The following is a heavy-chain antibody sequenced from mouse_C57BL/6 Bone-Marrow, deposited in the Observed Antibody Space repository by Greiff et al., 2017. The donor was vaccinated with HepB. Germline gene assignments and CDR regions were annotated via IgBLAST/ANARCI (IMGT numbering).Heavy chain of an antibody. Sequence: EVQVVESGGGLVKPGGSLKLSCAASGFTFSDYGMHWVRQAPEKGLEWVAYISSGSSTIYYADTVKGRFTISRDNAKNTLFLQMTSLRSEDTAMYYCARNDYDEDYYAMDYWGQGTSVTVSS. V-gene: IGHV5-17*01. CDR2: ISSGSSTI. D-gene: IGHD2-4*01. CDR1: GFTFSDYG. CDR3: ARNDYDEDYYAMDY. J-gene: IGHJ4*01.